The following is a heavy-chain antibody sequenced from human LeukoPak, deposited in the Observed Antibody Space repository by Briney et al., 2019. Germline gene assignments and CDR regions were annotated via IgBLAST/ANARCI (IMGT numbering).Heavy chain of an antibody. Sequence: GASVKVSCKASGGTFSSYAISWVRQAPGQGLEWMGGIIPIFGTANYAQKFQGRVTITADESTSTAYMELSSLRSEDTAVYYCARNYYYYSSGYYYNYWGQGTLVTVSS. V-gene: IGHV1-69*13. CDR3: ARNYYYYSSGYYYNY. CDR1: GGTFSSYA. J-gene: IGHJ4*02. D-gene: IGHD3-22*01. CDR2: IIPIFGTA.